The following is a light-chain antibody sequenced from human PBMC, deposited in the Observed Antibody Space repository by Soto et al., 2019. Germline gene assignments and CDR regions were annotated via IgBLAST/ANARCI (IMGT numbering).Light chain of an antibody. V-gene: IGLV2-14*01. CDR2: DVS. J-gene: IGLJ1*01. Sequence: QSALTQPASVSGSPGQSITISCTGTSSDVGGYNYVSWYQQHPGKVPKLMIYDVSNRPSGVSNRFSGSKSGNTASLTISGLQAEDEADYYCSSYTSSSTYVFGTGTKATVL. CDR3: SSYTSSSTYV. CDR1: SSDVGGYNY.